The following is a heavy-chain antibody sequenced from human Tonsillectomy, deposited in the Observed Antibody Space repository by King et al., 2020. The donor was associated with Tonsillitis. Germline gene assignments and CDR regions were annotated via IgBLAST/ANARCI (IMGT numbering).Heavy chain of an antibody. CDR2: VYSGGSR. CDR3: ARGEVPTALRLWDFPYGVDG. V-gene: IGHV3-66*01. J-gene: IGHJ6*01. D-gene: IGHD2-2*01. CDR1: GFSVSSNY. Sequence: VQLVESGGGMVQPGGSMRLACAAYGFSVSSNYMTWVRQTQGKGLEWVSVVYSGGSRYYAATVKGRFTISRDNSKDTLYLQMNSLRVEDTAVYYCARGEVPTALRLWDFPYGVDGGGQGRTVTGSS.